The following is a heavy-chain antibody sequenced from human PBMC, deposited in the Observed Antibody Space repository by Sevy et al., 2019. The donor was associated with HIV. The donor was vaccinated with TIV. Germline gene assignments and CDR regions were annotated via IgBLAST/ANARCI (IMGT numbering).Heavy chain of an antibody. CDR2: ISYDGSNK. CDR1: GFTFSSYG. D-gene: IGHD6-19*01. J-gene: IGHJ4*02. V-gene: IGHV3-30*18. CDR3: AKAIRLSSGWYHY. Sequence: GGSLRLSCAASGFTFSSYGMHWVRQAPGKGLEWVAVISYDGSNKYYADSVKDRFTISRDNSKNTLYLQMNSLRAEDTAVYYCAKAIRLSSGWYHYWGQGTLVTVSS.